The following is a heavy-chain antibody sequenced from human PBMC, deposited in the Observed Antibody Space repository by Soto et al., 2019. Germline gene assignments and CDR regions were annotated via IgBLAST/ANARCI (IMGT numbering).Heavy chain of an antibody. J-gene: IGHJ4*02. D-gene: IGHD2-2*02. CDR3: ASSFTIPSAIVY. CDR1: GYTFTSYY. V-gene: IGHV1-46*01. CDR2: INPSGGTT. Sequence: ASVKVSCKASGYTFTSYYIYWVRQAPGQGLEWMGIINPSGGTTRYAQKFQGRVTMTRDTSASTAYMELSSLRSEDTAVYYCASSFTIPSAIVYWGQGTKVTVS.